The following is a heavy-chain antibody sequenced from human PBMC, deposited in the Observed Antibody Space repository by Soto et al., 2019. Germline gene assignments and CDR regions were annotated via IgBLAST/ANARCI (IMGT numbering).Heavy chain of an antibody. CDR3: ATMGLYCSGGSCYSDN. D-gene: IGHD2-15*01. V-gene: IGHV3-15*01. Sequence: EVQLVESGGGLVKPGGSLRLSCAGSGFLFLNAWMSWFRQAPGKGLEWVGHIKNKGDGGTADHAAAVKGRFVISRDDSERMVFLQMNSLKVEDTAVYYCATMGLYCSGGSCYSDNWGQGALVTVSS. CDR2: IKNKGDGGTA. CDR1: GFLFLNAW. J-gene: IGHJ4*02.